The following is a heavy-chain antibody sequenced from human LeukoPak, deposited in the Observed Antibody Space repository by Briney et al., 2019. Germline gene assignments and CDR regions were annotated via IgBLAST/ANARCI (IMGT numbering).Heavy chain of an antibody. D-gene: IGHD3-16*01. CDR1: GDSMSSDY. CDR3: ARRPLKGGFFFDP. Sequence: SETLSLTRHVSGDSMSSDYWSWLRQPRGKGLEGIGHIYFSGSTIYNPSLNSRVTISVDLSRNQFSLKVRSVTAADTAVYYCARRPLKGGFFFDPWGQGTLVTVSS. CDR2: IYFSGST. V-gene: IGHV4-59*08. J-gene: IGHJ5*02.